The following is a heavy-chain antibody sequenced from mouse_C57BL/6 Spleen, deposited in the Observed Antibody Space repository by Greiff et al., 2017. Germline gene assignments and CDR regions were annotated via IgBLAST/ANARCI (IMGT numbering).Heavy chain of an antibody. CDR1: GYTFTDYY. CDR2: INPNNGGT. V-gene: IGHV1-26*01. CDR3: ARSGSTMPTGFAY. J-gene: IGHJ3*01. Sequence: EVQLQQSGPELVKPGASVKISCKASGYTFTDYYMNWVKQSHGKSLEWIGDINPNNGGTSYNQKFKGKATLTVDKSSSTAYMELRSLTSEDSAVYYCARSGSTMPTGFAYWGQGTLVTVSA. D-gene: IGHD2-1*01.